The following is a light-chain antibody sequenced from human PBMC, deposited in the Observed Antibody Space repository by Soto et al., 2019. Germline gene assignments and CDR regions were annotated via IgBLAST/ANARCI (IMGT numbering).Light chain of an antibody. CDR2: AAS. J-gene: IGKJ5*01. V-gene: IGKV1-12*01. CDR1: QGISSW. CDR3: QQRSNWPPIT. Sequence: DIQMTQSPSSVSASVGDRVTITCRASQGISSWLGWYQQKPGRAPKLLIYAASNLQSGVPSRFSGSGSGTDFTLTISSLEPEDFAVYYCQQRSNWPPITFGQGTRLEIK.